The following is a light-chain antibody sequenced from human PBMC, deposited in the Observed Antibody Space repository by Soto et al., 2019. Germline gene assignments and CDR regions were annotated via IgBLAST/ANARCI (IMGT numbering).Light chain of an antibody. Sequence: DIVMTQSPLSLPVTPGEAASISCRSSQSLLHKNGNNYFNWYLQKPGQSPRVLIYMGSKRASGVPERFSGSGSGTYFTLKISRVEAGDAGVYYCMQALKTPRTFGQGTKVEIK. CDR3: MQALKTPRT. CDR1: QSLLHKNGNNY. J-gene: IGKJ1*01. CDR2: MGS. V-gene: IGKV2-28*01.